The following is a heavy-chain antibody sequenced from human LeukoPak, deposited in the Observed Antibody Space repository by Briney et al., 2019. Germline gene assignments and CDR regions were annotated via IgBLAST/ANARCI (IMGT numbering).Heavy chain of an antibody. V-gene: IGHV3-48*03. J-gene: IGHJ4*01. Sequence: GGSLRLSCAASGFTFSSYGMNWVRQAPGKWLEWVSYISSSGSTIYYADSVKGRFTISRDNAKNSLYLQMNSLRAEDTAVYYCARVHEYYYGSRPFDYWVHRTMVTVSS. CDR2: ISSSGSTI. D-gene: IGHD3-10*01. CDR1: GFTFSSYG. CDR3: ARVHEYYYGSRPFDY.